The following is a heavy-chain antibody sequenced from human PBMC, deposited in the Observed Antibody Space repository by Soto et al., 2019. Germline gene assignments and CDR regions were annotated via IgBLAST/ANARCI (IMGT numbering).Heavy chain of an antibody. CDR2: IIPMFATT. J-gene: IGHJ5*02. V-gene: IGHV1-69*01. CDR3: AKGEPGYTRGWFGVT. Sequence: QVQLVQSGAEVTKPGSSVKVSCKASGGSFSFNAISWVRQAPAQGLEWMGGIIPMFATTSYAQKFQDRLKVTADDSSGTVYMELNSLRSDDTAVYYCAKGEPGYTRGWFGVTWGQGTLVTVSS. CDR1: GGSFSFNA. D-gene: IGHD6-19*01.